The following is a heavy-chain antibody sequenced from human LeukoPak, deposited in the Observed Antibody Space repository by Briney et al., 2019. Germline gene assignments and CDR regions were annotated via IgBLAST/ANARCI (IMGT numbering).Heavy chain of an antibody. CDR3: ASLLTPYHGSGGGGMDV. CDR1: GFTFNTYA. CDR2: ISASGGST. V-gene: IGHV3-23*01. D-gene: IGHD3-10*01. J-gene: IGHJ6*02. Sequence: GGSLRLSCAASGFTFNTYAMSWVRQAPGKGLEWVSGISASGGSTYYADSVKGRFTISRGNAKDTLYLQMTSLRVEDTAVYSCASLLTPYHGSGGGGMDVWGQGTTVTVSS.